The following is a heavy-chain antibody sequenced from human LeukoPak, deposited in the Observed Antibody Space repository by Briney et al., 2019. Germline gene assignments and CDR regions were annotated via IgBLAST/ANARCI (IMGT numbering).Heavy chain of an antibody. D-gene: IGHD5-12*01. V-gene: IGHV3-7*03. CDR3: ARGRYSGTTYYFDY. CDR2: IKKDGSET. CDR1: GFTFSTSW. Sequence: PGGALRLSCAASGFTFSTSWMSWVRQVPGKGLEGVANIKKDGSETYYVDSVTGRFTISRDNDKNSLYLQMNSLRAEDTAMYYCARGRYSGTTYYFDYWGQGTLVTVSS. J-gene: IGHJ4*02.